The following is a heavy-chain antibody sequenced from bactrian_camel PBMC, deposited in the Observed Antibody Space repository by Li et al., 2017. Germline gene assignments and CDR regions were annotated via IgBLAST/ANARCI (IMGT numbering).Heavy chain of an antibody. CDR2: IYTGSGTT. V-gene: IGHV3-2*01. D-gene: IGHD4*01. J-gene: IGHJ2*01. Sequence: RLSCATSGFTFSRYWMTWVRQAPGKGLEWVSSIYTGSGTTYYAESVKGRFTISKNNAENTLYLQMNSLKTEDTAVYYCAADGGDWGYLEIWGQGTQVTVS. CDR3: AADGGDWGYLEI. CDR1: GFTFSRYW.